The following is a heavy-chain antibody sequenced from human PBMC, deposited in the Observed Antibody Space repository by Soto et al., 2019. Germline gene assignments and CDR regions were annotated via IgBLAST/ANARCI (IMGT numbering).Heavy chain of an antibody. CDR2: LSGSGGST. CDR1: GFTFSSYA. J-gene: IGHJ4*02. D-gene: IGHD1-26*01. CDR3: AKQYRGELDY. Sequence: GSLRLSCAASGFTFSSYAMSWVRQAPGKGLEWVSGLSGSGGSTYYADSVKGRFTISRDNSKNTLYLQMNSLRAEDTAVYYCAKQYRGELDYWGQGTLVTVSS. V-gene: IGHV3-23*01.